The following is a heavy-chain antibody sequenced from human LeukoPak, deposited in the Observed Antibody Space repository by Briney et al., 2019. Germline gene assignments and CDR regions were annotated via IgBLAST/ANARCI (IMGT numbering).Heavy chain of an antibody. D-gene: IGHD1-26*01. V-gene: IGHV3-7*01. CDR1: GFTVSSNY. J-gene: IGHJ4*02. CDR2: IKEDGSEK. Sequence: GGSLRLSCAASGFTVSSNYMSWVRQAPGKGLEWVANIKEDGSEKYYVDSVKGRFTISRDNAKNSLYLQMNSLRAEDTAVYYCARDLGGSYPSGDYWGQGTLVTVSS. CDR3: ARDLGGSYPSGDY.